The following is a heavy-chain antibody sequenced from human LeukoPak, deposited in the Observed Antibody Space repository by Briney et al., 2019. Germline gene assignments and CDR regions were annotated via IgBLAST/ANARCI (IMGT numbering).Heavy chain of an antibody. J-gene: IGHJ6*03. CDR1: GFTFSSYG. CDR2: IRYDGSNK. D-gene: IGHD2-2*02. Sequence: PGGSLRLSCAASGFTFSSYGMHWVRQAPGKGLGWVAFIRYDGSNKYYADSVKGRFTISRDNSKNTLYLQMNSLRAEDTAVYYCAKGLTAAISSYYYYYMDVWGKGTTVTVSS. CDR3: AKGLTAAISSYYYYYMDV. V-gene: IGHV3-30*02.